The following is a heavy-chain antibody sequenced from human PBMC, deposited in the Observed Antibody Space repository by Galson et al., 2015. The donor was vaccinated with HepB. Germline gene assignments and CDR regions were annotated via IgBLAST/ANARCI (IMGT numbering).Heavy chain of an antibody. CDR2: ISPSGGVT. V-gene: IGHV3-23*01. Sequence: SLRLSCAGSGFTLRSYAMTWVRQAPGKGLEWVSVISPSGGVTYSADSVKGRFIISRDSSNNTLYLQMNSLRADDSAVYYCAKTFRNAFDVWGQGTTVTVSS. D-gene: IGHD3-16*01. J-gene: IGHJ3*01. CDR1: GFTLRSYA. CDR3: AKTFRNAFDV.